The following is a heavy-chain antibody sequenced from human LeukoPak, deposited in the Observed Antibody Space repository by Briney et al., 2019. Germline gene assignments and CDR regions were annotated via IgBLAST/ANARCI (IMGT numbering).Heavy chain of an antibody. Sequence: AGGSLRLSCAASGFTFSDYYMSWIRQAPGRGLEWVSYISGGSSTIYYADSLKGRFTASRDNAKNSLYLLMNSLRAEDTAVYYCARRGSGRHFDFWGQGTLVTVSS. V-gene: IGHV3-11*01. CDR2: ISGGSSTI. J-gene: IGHJ4*02. D-gene: IGHD2-15*01. CDR3: ARRGSGRHFDF. CDR1: GFTFSDYY.